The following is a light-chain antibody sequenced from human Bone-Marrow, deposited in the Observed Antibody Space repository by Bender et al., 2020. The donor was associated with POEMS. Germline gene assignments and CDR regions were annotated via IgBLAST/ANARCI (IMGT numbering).Light chain of an antibody. V-gene: IGLV2-14*03. CDR2: DVN. CDR3: QSYDNSLGGWV. J-gene: IGLJ3*02. CDR1: TSDVGGYIY. Sequence: QSALTQPASVSGSPGQSITISCTGTTSDVGGYIYVSWYQQHPGKVPKLMIYDVNRRPSGVSNRFSGSKSGNTASLTISGLQPEDEADYYCQSYDNSLGGWVFGGGTKLTVL.